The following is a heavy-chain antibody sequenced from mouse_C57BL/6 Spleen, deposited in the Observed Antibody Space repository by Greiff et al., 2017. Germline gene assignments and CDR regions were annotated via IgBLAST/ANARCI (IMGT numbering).Heavy chain of an antibody. J-gene: IGHJ2*01. Sequence: QVQLQQPGAELVKPGASVKLSCKASGYTFTSYWMHWVKQRPGQGLEWIGMIHPNSGSTNYNEKFKSKATLTVDKSSSTAYMQLSSLTSEDSAVYYCARSFITTVVVDYFDYWGQGTTRTVSS. CDR3: ARSFITTVVVDYFDY. CDR1: GYTFTSYW. CDR2: IHPNSGST. D-gene: IGHD1-1*01. V-gene: IGHV1-64*01.